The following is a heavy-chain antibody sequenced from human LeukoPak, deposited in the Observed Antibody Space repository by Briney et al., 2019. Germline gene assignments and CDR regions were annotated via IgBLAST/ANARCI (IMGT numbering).Heavy chain of an antibody. CDR2: IYYSGST. Sequence: SETLSLTCTVSGGSISSSSYYWGWIRQPPGKGLEWIGSIYYSGSTYYNPSLKSRVTISVDTSKNQFSLMLTSVTAADTAVYYCARAFNYDTSGYFSYWGQGILVTVSS. CDR1: GGSISSSSYY. V-gene: IGHV4-39*07. D-gene: IGHD3-22*01. J-gene: IGHJ4*02. CDR3: ARAFNYDTSGYFSY.